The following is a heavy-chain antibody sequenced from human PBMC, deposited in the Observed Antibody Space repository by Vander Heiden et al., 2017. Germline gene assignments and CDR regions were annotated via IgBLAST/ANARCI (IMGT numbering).Heavy chain of an antibody. CDR3: ARARGGLLYDSSGHYFDY. CDR1: GGTFRSSA. Sequence: QVQLVQSQAEVKRPGSSLNVSCTASGGTFRSSAISWVRHAPAPGLYSMGWTIPILGIASYAQKFQGRVTITADKSTSKAYMGLNSMRSEDTDVYYCARARGGLLYDSSGHYFDYWGQGTLVTVSS. CDR2: TIPILGIA. V-gene: IGHV1-69*10. J-gene: IGHJ4*02. D-gene: IGHD3-22*01.